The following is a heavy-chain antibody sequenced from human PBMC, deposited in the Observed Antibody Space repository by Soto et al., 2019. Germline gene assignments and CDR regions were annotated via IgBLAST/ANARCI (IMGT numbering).Heavy chain of an antibody. J-gene: IGHJ3*02. D-gene: IGHD6-13*01. V-gene: IGHV3-7*01. CDR3: ARSMYSSSWFHAFDI. Sequence: GGSLRLSCAASGFTFSSYWMSWVRQAPGKGLEWVANIKQDGSEKYYVDSVKGRFTISRDNAKNSLYLQMNSLRAEDTAVYYSARSMYSSSWFHAFDIWGQGTMVTVSS. CDR1: GFTFSSYW. CDR2: IKQDGSEK.